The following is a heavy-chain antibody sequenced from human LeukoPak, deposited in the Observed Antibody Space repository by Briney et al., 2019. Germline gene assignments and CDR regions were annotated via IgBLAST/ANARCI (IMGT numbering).Heavy chain of an antibody. J-gene: IGHJ4*02. D-gene: IGHD2-2*01. Sequence: ASVKVSCKASGYTFTSYGISWVRQAPGQGLEWMGWISAYNGNTNYAQKLQGRVTMTTDASTSTAYMELRSLRSDDTAVYYCARDGVVVVPAARGFDYWGQGTLVTVSS. CDR3: ARDGVVVVPAARGFDY. CDR2: ISAYNGNT. V-gene: IGHV1-18*01. CDR1: GYTFTSYG.